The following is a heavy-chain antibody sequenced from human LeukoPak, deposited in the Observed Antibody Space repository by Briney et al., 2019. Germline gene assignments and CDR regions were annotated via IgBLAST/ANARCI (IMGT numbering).Heavy chain of an antibody. CDR3: ARDRDYYGSGSYYSKIDY. V-gene: IGHV1-18*04. CDR1: GYTFTSYG. CDR2: ISAYNGNT. Sequence: GASVKVSCKASGYTFTSYGISWVRQAPGQGLEWMGWISAYNGNTNYAQKLQGRVTMTTDTSTSTAYMGLRSLRSDDTAVYYCARDRDYYGSGSYYSKIDYWGQGTLVTVSS. D-gene: IGHD3-10*01. J-gene: IGHJ4*02.